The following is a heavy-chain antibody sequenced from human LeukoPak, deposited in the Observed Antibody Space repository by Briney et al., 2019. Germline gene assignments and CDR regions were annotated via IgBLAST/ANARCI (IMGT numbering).Heavy chain of an antibody. V-gene: IGHV3-33*01. Sequence: PGRSLRLSCAASGFTFSSYGMHWVRQAPGKGLEWVAVIWYDGSNSYYADSVMGRFTISRDNSKNTLYVQMNSLRAEDTAVYYCARDGAFWGGYPYYFDYWGQGTLVTVSS. CDR2: IWYDGSNS. D-gene: IGHD3-3*01. CDR3: ARDGAFWGGYPYYFDY. CDR1: GFTFSSYG. J-gene: IGHJ4*02.